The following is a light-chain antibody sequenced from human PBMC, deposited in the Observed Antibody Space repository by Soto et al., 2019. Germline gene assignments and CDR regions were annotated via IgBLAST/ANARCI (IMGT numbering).Light chain of an antibody. CDR1: SSDVGAYTS. J-gene: IGLJ1*01. V-gene: IGLV2-14*01. CDR3: SSYTTDNRTYV. Sequence: QSVLTQPASVSGSPGQSITISCTGSSSDVGAYTSVSWYQQHPGKAPKLMIYEVSNRPSGVSRRFSGSKSGNTASLTISGLQAEDEAHYYCSSYTTDNRTYVFGTGTKVTVL. CDR2: EVS.